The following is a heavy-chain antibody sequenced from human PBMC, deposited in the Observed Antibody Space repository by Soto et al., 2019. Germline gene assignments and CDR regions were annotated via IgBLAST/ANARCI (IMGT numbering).Heavy chain of an antibody. CDR2: INPSTGST. CDR3: ARIAAAGLTYFDF. V-gene: IGHV1-46*01. CDR1: RYIFTSFH. Sequence: GASVKFSCKASRYIFTSFHMHWVREAPGQGLEWMGVINPSTGSTSYEQKFQGRVTMTRDTSTSTVYMVLGSLRSEDTAVYYCARIAAAGLTYFDFWGQGTPVTVSS. J-gene: IGHJ4*02. D-gene: IGHD6-13*01.